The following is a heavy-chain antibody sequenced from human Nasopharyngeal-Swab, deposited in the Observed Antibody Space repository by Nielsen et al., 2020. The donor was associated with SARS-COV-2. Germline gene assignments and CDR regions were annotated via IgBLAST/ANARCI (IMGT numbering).Heavy chain of an antibody. J-gene: IGHJ6*02. Sequence: WIRQPPGKGLEWVAVIWYDGSNKYYADSVKGRFTVSRDNSKNTLYLQMNSLRAEDTAAYYCARGTCDSSGWRPGMDVWGQGTTVTVSS. D-gene: IGHD6-19*01. V-gene: IGHV3-33*01. CDR2: IWYDGSNK. CDR3: ARGTCDSSGWRPGMDV.